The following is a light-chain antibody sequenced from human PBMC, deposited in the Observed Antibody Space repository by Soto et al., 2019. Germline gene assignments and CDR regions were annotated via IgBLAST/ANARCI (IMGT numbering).Light chain of an antibody. CDR2: SNN. V-gene: IGLV1-44*01. CDR3: AAWDDSLNGYV. Sequence: QSVLTQPPSASGTPGQRVTISCSGSSSNIGSNTVNWYQQLPGTAPKLLSYSNNQRPSGVPDRFSGSKSGTSASLAISGLQSEDEAEYYCAAWDDSLNGYVFGTGTKVTAL. CDR1: SSNIGSNT. J-gene: IGLJ1*01.